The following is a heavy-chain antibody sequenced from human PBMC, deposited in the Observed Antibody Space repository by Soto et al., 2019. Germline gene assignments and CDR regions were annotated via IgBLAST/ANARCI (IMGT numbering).Heavy chain of an antibody. V-gene: IGHV1-69*01. CDR1: GGTFSSYA. Sequence: QVQLVQSGAEVKKPGSSVKVSCKASGGTFSSYAISWVRQAPGQGLEWMGGIIPIFGTANYAQKFQGRVTITADESTSTADMELSSLRSEDTAVYYCARGGSDYYDSSGSPTFDYWGQVTLVTVS. CDR3: ARGGSDYYDSSGSPTFDY. CDR2: IIPIFGTA. D-gene: IGHD3-22*01. J-gene: IGHJ4*02.